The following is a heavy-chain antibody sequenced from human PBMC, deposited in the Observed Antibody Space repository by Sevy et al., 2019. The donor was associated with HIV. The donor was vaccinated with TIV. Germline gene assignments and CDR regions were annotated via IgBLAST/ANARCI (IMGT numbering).Heavy chain of an antibody. CDR1: GGTFSSYA. V-gene: IGHV1-69*13. D-gene: IGHD2-2*01. Sequence: ASVKVSCKASGGTFSSYAISWVRQAPGQGLAWMGGIIPIFGTANYAQKFQGRVTITADESTSTAYMELSSLRSEDTAVYYCAREDIVVVPAAISYYYYGMDVWGQGTTVTVSS. CDR2: IIPIFGTA. CDR3: AREDIVVVPAAISYYYYGMDV. J-gene: IGHJ6*02.